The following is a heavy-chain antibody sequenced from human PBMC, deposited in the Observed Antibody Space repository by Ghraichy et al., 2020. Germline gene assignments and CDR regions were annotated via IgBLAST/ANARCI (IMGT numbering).Heavy chain of an antibody. Sequence: GESLNISCTASGFTFGDYAMSWFRQAPGKGLEWVGFIRSKAYGGTTEYAASVKGRFTISRDDSKSIAYLQMNSLKTEDTAVYYCTRDRVWFGEYYWGQGTLVTVSS. CDR2: IRSKAYGGTT. CDR3: TRDRVWFGEYY. D-gene: IGHD3-10*01. CDR1: GFTFGDYA. J-gene: IGHJ4*02. V-gene: IGHV3-49*03.